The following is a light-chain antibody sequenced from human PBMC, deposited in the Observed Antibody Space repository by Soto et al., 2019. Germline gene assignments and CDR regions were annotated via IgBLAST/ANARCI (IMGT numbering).Light chain of an antibody. CDR2: VGTGGIVG. CDR1: SGYSNYK. V-gene: IGLV9-49*01. CDR3: GADPGSRSNFVWV. Sequence: QSVLTQPPSASASLGASVTLTCTLSSGYSNYKVDWYQQRPGKGPRFVMRVGTGGIVGSKGDGIPDRFSVLGSGLNRYLTIKNIQEEDESDYHCGADPGSRSNFVWVFGTGTKLTVL. J-gene: IGLJ1*01.